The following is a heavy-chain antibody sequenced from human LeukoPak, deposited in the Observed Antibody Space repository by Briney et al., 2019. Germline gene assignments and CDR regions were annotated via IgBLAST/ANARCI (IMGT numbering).Heavy chain of an antibody. CDR3: ARQVTFGYAFAYYFDY. Sequence: SETLSLTCAVYGGSFSGYYWSWIRRPPGKGLEWIGEINHSGSTNYNPSLKSRVTMSVDTSKNQFSLKLSSVTAADTAVYYCARQVTFGYAFAYYFDYWGQGSLVTVSS. CDR1: GGSFSGYY. J-gene: IGHJ4*02. D-gene: IGHD5-18*01. V-gene: IGHV4-34*01. CDR2: INHSGST.